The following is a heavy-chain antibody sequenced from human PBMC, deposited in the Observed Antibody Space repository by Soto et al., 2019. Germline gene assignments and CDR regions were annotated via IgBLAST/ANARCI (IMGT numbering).Heavy chain of an antibody. D-gene: IGHD2-2*01. J-gene: IGHJ5*02. CDR1: GGSFSGYY. V-gene: IGHV4-34*01. CDR3: ARDGFCTSTTCRVGNWFDP. CDR2: INHRGST. Sequence: QVQLQQWGAGLLKPSETLSLTCVVYGGSFSGYYWSWIRQSPGKGLEWIGGINHRGSTNYNPSLESRVTISVVTSTNQFSLKLPSVTAADTAMYYCARDGFCTSTTCRVGNWFDPWGQGTLVTVSS.